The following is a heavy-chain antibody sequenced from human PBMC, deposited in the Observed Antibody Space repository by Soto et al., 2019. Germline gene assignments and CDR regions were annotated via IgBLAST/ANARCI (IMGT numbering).Heavy chain of an antibody. D-gene: IGHD2-21*02. Sequence: QVQLVESGGGVVQPGRSLRLSCAASGFSFSSYAMHWVRQAPGKGLEWVAVISYDGSNKYYADSVKGRFTISRDKSNDTRYLQMNNLGAEDTAMYYCAIPHSVMVTAFYFDSWGQGTLVTVSS. CDR3: AIPHSVMVTAFYFDS. CDR2: ISYDGSNK. V-gene: IGHV3-30-3*01. CDR1: GFSFSSYA. J-gene: IGHJ4*02.